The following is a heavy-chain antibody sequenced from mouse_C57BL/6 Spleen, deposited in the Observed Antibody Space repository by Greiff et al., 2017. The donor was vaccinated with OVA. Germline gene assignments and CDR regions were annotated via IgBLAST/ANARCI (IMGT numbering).Heavy chain of an antibody. V-gene: IGHV1-81*01. CDR3: ARNLYRGMDY. Sequence: QVQLQQSGAELARPGASVKLSCKASGYTFTSYGLSWVKQRTGQGLEWIGEIYPSNGGTTYTEKFKSKATLTLDKSSSTAYMQLSSLTSEDAAVYDCARNLYRGMDYWGQGTSVTVSS. D-gene: IGHD2-14*01. CDR2: IYPSNGGT. CDR1: GYTFTSYG. J-gene: IGHJ4*01.